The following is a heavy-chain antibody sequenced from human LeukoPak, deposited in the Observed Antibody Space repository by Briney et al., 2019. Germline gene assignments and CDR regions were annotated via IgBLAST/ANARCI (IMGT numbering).Heavy chain of an antibody. CDR2: INSNRGGT. J-gene: IGHJ3*02. CDR1: GYTFTNYY. CDR3: AREHGDDAFDI. D-gene: IGHD3-3*01. V-gene: IGHV1-2*02. Sequence: ASVKVSCKASGYTFTNYYIHWVRQAPGQGLEWMGLINSNRGGTNYAQKFQGRVTMTRDTYISTAYMELRSVRSDDTAVYYCAREHGDDAFDIWGPGTMVTVSS.